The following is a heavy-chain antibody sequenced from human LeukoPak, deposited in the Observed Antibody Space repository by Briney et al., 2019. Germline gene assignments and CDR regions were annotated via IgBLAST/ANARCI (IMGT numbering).Heavy chain of an antibody. CDR1: GFTFNSYA. V-gene: IGHV3-23*01. J-gene: IGHJ5*02. D-gene: IGHD3-9*01. CDR2: IRGSGGST. Sequence: GGSLRLSCAASGFTFNSYAMNWVRQAPGKGLEWVSAIRGSGGSTYYADSVKGRFTISRDNSKNTLYLQMNSLRAEDTAVYYCAKDSDPVLRYFDWPNWFDPWGQGTLATVSS. CDR3: AKDSDPVLRYFDWPNWFDP.